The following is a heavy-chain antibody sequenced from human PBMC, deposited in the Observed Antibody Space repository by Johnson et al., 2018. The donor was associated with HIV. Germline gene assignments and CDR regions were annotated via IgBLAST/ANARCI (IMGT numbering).Heavy chain of an antibody. CDR1: GFTFSSYA. J-gene: IGHJ3*02. D-gene: IGHD6-19*01. V-gene: IGHV3-23*04. Sequence: VLLVESGGGLVQRGGSLRLSCIASGFTFSSYAMRWVRQAPGTGLEWDSAISGSGGSTYYEDPVKGRFTISRDNAKNSLYLHMNSLRAGDTSVYYCASSTRQWLVHAFDIWGQGTMVTVSS. CDR3: ASSTRQWLVHAFDI. CDR2: ISGSGGST.